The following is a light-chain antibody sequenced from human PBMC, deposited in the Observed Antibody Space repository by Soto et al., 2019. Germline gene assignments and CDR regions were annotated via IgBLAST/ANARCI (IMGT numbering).Light chain of an antibody. Sequence: QSVLTQPPSVSGAPGQRVTFSCTGSSSNIGAGYNVHWYQQLPGTAPKLLIYGNSNRPSGVPDRFSGSKSGTSASLAITGLQAEDEADYYCQSYDSSLSGWVFGGGTKVTVL. J-gene: IGLJ3*02. CDR3: QSYDSSLSGWV. V-gene: IGLV1-40*01. CDR2: GNS. CDR1: SSNIGAGYN.